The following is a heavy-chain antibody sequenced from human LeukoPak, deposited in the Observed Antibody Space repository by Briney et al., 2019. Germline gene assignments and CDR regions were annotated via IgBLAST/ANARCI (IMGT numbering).Heavy chain of an antibody. CDR2: ISSSSSYI. CDR1: GFTFSSYS. V-gene: IGHV3-21*04. J-gene: IGHJ4*02. Sequence: GGSLRLSCAASGFTFSSYSMNWVRQAPGKGLEWVSSISSSSSYIYYADSVKGRFTISRDNAKNIVYLQMNNLRAEDTAVYYCAGRVTGYSSGYVYWGQGTLVTVSS. D-gene: IGHD5-18*01. CDR3: AGRVTGYSSGYVY.